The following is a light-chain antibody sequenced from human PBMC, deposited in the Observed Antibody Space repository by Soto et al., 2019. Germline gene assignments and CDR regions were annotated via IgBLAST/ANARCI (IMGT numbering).Light chain of an antibody. J-gene: IGKJ3*01. CDR3: QQRSNWLIS. CDR1: QSVNSDY. CDR2: DGS. Sequence: EIVLTQSPATLSLSPGERATLSCRASQSVNSDYLAWYRQKPGQAPSVLIYDGSHRAAGIPSRFSGSGSGTDFTLTISGLEPEDFAVYYCQQRSNWLISFGPGTKVDIK. V-gene: IGKV3-11*01.